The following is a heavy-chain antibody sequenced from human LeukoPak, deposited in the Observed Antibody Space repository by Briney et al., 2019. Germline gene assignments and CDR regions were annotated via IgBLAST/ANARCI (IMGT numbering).Heavy chain of an antibody. CDR1: GFIFSSYA. J-gene: IGHJ4*02. V-gene: IGHV3-23*01. CDR2: ISSTGAGT. Sequence: GGSLRLSCAASGFIFSSYAMSWVRQAPGKGLEWVSAISSTGAGTYYSDSVKGRFTVSRDNSKNTLYLQMNSLRVEDTAIYYCAKDEGYYESSGYYPDYWGQGTLVTVSS. CDR3: AKDEGYYESSGYYPDY. D-gene: IGHD3-22*01.